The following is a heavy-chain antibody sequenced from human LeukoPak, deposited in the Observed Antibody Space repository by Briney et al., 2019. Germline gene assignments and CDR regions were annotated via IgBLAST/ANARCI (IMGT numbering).Heavy chain of an antibody. D-gene: IGHD5-24*01. CDR1: GFTFSDYY. Sequence: GGSLRLSCAASGFTFSDYYMSWIRQAPGKGLEWVSYSSGSSIYYADFVKGRFTISRDNAKNSLYLQMNSLRAEDTAVYYCARMGDYYYYMDVWGKGTTVTVSS. CDR3: ARMGDYYYYMDV. CDR2: SSGSSI. V-gene: IGHV3-11*04. J-gene: IGHJ6*03.